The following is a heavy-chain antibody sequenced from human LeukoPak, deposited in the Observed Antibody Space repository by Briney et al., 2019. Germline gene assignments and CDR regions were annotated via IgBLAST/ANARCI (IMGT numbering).Heavy chain of an antibody. CDR1: GFTFSSYS. J-gene: IGHJ4*02. V-gene: IGHV3-21*01. CDR2: ICSSSSYI. Sequence: PGGSLRLSCAASGFTFSSYSMNWVRQAPGKWLEWVSSICSSSSYIYYADSVKGRFTVSRDNAKNSLYLQMNSLRAEDTAVHYCARDRPHPVYIAAAGTLDYWGQGTLVTVSS. D-gene: IGHD6-13*01. CDR3: ARDRPHPVYIAAAGTLDY.